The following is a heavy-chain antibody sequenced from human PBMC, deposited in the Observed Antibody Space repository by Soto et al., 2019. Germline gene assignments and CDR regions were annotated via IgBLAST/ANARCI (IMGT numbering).Heavy chain of an antibody. CDR1: GYPFTSYY. CDR2: FDPEDGET. D-gene: IGHD6-13*01. J-gene: IGHJ6*02. Sequence: ASVKVSCKASGYPFTSYYLHWVRQAPGKGLEWMGGFDPEDGETIYAQKFQGRVTMTEDTSTDTAYMELSSLRSEDTAVYYCATAYSSSWYGYYYGMDVWGQGTTVTVSS. V-gene: IGHV1-24*01. CDR3: ATAYSSSWYGYYYGMDV.